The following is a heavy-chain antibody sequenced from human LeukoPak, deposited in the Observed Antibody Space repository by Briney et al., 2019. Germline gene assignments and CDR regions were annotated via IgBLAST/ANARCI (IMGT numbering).Heavy chain of an antibody. CDR3: AKDIAARPENWFDP. V-gene: IGHV3-20*04. D-gene: IGHD6-6*01. J-gene: IGHJ5*02. CDR1: GFTFSSYG. Sequence: GGSLRLSCAASGFTFSSYGMHWVRQAPGKGLEWVSGINWNGRSTGYADSVKGRFTISRDNSKNTLYLQMNSPRAEDTAVYYCAKDIAARPENWFDPWGQGTLVTVSS. CDR2: INWNGRST.